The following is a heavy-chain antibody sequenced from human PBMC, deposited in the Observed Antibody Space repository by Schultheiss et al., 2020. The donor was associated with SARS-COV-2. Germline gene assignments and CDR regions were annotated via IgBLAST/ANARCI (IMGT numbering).Heavy chain of an antibody. Sequence: VKVSCKASGYPFTSYGFSWVRQAPGQGLEWMGGIIPIFGTANYAQKFQGRVTITADESTSTAYMELSSLRSEDTAVYYCARQGWSPFDYWGQGTLVTVSS. J-gene: IGHJ4*02. CDR3: ARQGWSPFDY. CDR2: IIPIFGTA. D-gene: IGHD2-15*01. CDR1: GYPFTSYG. V-gene: IGHV1-69*13.